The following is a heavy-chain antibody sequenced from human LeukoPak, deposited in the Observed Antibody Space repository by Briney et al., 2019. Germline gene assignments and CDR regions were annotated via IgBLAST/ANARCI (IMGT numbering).Heavy chain of an antibody. CDR1: GFTFRSYA. CDR2: ISYDGSNK. V-gene: IGHV3-30-3*01. CDR3: ARDGRDYGGNVFDY. J-gene: IGHJ4*02. D-gene: IGHD4-23*01. Sequence: PGGSLRLSCAASGFTFRSYAMHWVRQAPGKGLEWVAVISYDGSNKYYADSVKGRFTISRDNSKNTLYLQMNSLRAEDTAVYYCARDGRDYGGNVFDYWGQGTLVTVSS.